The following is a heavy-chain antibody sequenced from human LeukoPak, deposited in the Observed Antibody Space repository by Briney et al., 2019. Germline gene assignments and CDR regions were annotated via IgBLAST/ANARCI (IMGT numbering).Heavy chain of an antibody. V-gene: IGHV3-33*06. J-gene: IGHJ4*02. CDR1: GFTLRSYG. D-gene: IGHD6-19*01. Sequence: GGSLRLSCAASGFTLRSYGMQGVRQARGKGGEGGAVIWYDGSKKYYGDSVKGRFTISRDNAKKTLYVQMNRLRAEDTAVYYCAKGAGGSRWYRLAYWGQGTLVTVSS. CDR2: IWYDGSKK. CDR3: AKGAGGSRWYRLAY.